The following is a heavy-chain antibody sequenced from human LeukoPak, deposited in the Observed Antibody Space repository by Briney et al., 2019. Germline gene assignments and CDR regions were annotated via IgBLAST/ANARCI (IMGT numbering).Heavy chain of an antibody. V-gene: IGHV4-59*01. CDR2: IYYGGST. CDR3: ARGQYSYGYYPYYYGMDV. J-gene: IGHJ6*02. D-gene: IGHD5-18*01. CDR1: GGSISSYY. Sequence: SETLSLTCTVSGGSISSYYWSWIRQPPGKGLEWIGYIYYGGSTNYNPSLKSRVTISVDTSKNQFSLKLSSVTAADTAVYYCARGQYSYGYYPYYYGMDVWGQGTTVTVSS.